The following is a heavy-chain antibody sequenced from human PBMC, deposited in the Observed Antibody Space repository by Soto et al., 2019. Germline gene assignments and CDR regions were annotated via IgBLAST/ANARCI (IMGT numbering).Heavy chain of an antibody. CDR1: GGSISSSSYY. Sequence: PSETLSLTCTVSGGSISSSSYYWGWIRQPPGKGLEWIGSIYYSGSTYYNPSLKSRVTISVDTSKNQFSLKLSSVTAADTAVYYCAREEAETAYYDILTGYTHYYYGMDVWGQGTTVT. CDR2: IYYSGST. CDR3: AREEAETAYYDILTGYTHYYYGMDV. D-gene: IGHD3-9*01. V-gene: IGHV4-39*02. J-gene: IGHJ6*02.